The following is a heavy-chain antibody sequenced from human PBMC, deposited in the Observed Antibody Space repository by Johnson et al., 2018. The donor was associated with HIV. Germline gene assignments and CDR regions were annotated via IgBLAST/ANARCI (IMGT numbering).Heavy chain of an antibody. CDR1: GFIVSGYY. CDR3: ARGCRDGYTCDAFDV. D-gene: IGHD5-24*01. Sequence: VQLVESGGGLVPPGGSLRLSCAASGFIVSGYYMTWVRQGPGKGLEWVSVINSGGGTYSAGSVEGRFTISRDNSKNTLYLQMNSLRAEDTAVYFCARGCRDGYTCDAFDVWGQGTRVTVSS. V-gene: IGHV3-66*01. J-gene: IGHJ3*01. CDR2: INSGGGT.